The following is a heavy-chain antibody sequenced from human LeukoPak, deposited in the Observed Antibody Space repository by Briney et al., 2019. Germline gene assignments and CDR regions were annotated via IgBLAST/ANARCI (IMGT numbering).Heavy chain of an antibody. V-gene: IGHV4-34*01. CDR1: SGSLSNYY. Sequence: SETLSLTCAVYSGSLSNYYWSWIRQSPDKGLVWIGEISHNGGTNYNPSLKSRVTISVDTSKNQVSLKLGSVTAADTAVYYCVRSYNYGPLLWGQGTTVTVSS. CDR2: ISHNGGT. J-gene: IGHJ6*02. D-gene: IGHD5-18*01. CDR3: VRSYNYGPLL.